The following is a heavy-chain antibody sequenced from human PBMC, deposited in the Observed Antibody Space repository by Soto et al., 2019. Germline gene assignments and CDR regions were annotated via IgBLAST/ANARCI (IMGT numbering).Heavy chain of an antibody. V-gene: IGHV3-23*01. CDR1: GFTFSSYA. J-gene: IGHJ6*03. CDR2: ISGSGGST. Sequence: GGSLRLSCAASGFTFSSYAMSWVRQAPGKGLEWVSAISGSGGSTYYADSVKGRFTISRDNSKNTLYLQMNSLRAEDTAVYYSTFGELFSYYYYYYMDVWGKGTTVTVSS. CDR3: TFGELFSYYYYYYMDV. D-gene: IGHD3-10*01.